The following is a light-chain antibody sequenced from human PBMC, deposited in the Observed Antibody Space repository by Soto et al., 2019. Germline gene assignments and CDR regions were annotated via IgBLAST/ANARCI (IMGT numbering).Light chain of an antibody. J-gene: IGKJ4*01. Sequence: EIVLTQSPATLSLSPGNRVTLSCRASQSIWRSLAWYQQKPGQAPRLLIYGSSNRATGIPARFSGSGSGTDFTLTITSLEPEDFAVYYCQQSSHWPPVFGGGTRVESK. CDR2: GSS. CDR3: QQSSHWPPV. V-gene: IGKV3-11*01. CDR1: QSIWRS.